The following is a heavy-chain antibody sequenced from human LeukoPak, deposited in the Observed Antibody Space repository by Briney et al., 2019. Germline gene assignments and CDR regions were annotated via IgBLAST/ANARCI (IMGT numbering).Heavy chain of an antibody. CDR2: IIPIFGTA. Sequence: SVKVSCKASGGTFSSYAISWVRQAPGQGLEWMGGIIPIFGTANYAQKFQGRVTITADESTSTAYMELSSLRSEDTAVYYCARGRYSGYDLGHYFDYWDQGTLVTVSS. J-gene: IGHJ4*02. CDR3: ARGRYSGYDLGHYFDY. CDR1: GGTFSSYA. D-gene: IGHD5-12*01. V-gene: IGHV1-69*13.